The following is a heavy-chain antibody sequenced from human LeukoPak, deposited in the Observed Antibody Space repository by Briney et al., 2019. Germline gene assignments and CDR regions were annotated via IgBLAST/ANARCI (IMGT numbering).Heavy chain of an antibody. V-gene: IGHV3-21*01. CDR2: ITPTSTSI. Sequence: GGSLRLSCAASGIAFRSFTMNWVRQAPGKGLEWVSSITPTSTSIFYADSVKGRFTISRDNARNSLYLQMNSLRAEDTAVYHCATVYYDSSAYGDLDSWGQGTLVAVSS. CDR3: ATVYYDSSAYGDLDS. CDR1: GIAFRSFT. J-gene: IGHJ4*02. D-gene: IGHD3-22*01.